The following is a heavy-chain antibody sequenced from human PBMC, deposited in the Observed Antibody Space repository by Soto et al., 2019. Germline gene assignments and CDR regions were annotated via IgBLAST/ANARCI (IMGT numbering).Heavy chain of an antibody. D-gene: IGHD6-13*01. CDR1: GYTFASYG. CDR3: ARERDDSIWSSAEYLQF. J-gene: IGHJ1*01. CDR2: ISAYNGNT. V-gene: IGHV1-18*01. Sequence: QVQLVQSGAEVKKPGASVKVSCKASGYTFASYGIHWVRQAPGQGLEWMGWISAYNGNTNSAQRLQGRVAMTRDTSTSTAFMELRSLTSVDTAVYYCARERDDSIWSSAEYLQFWGQGTLVTVSS.